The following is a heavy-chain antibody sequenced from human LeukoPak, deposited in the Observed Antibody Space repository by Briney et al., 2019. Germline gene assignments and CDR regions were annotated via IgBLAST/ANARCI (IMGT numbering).Heavy chain of an antibody. CDR3: ASDPYYYGGNSGGKAFDI. V-gene: IGHV1-69*13. Sequence: SVKVSCKASGGTFSSYAISWVRQAPGQGLEWMGGIIPIFGTANYAQKFQGRVTITADESTSTAYMELSSLRSEDTAVYYCASDPYYYGGNSGGKAFDIWGQGTMVTVSS. D-gene: IGHD4-23*01. CDR1: GGTFSSYA. CDR2: IIPIFGTA. J-gene: IGHJ3*02.